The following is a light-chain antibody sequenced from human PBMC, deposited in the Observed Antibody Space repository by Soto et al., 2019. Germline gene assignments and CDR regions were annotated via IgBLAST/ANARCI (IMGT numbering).Light chain of an antibody. CDR2: GAS. CDR3: QQYDSSPPT. J-gene: IGKJ4*01. CDR1: QSVSNNH. V-gene: IGKV3-20*01. Sequence: EIVLTQSPGTLSLSAGERVTISCRASQSVSNNHLAWYQQKLGQAPRLLIYGASRRAAGIPDTFSGSGSGTDFTLTISRLEPEDFAVYYCQQYDSSPPTFGGGTKVDNK.